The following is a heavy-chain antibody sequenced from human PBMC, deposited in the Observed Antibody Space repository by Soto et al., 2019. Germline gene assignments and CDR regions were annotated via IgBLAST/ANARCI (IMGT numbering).Heavy chain of an antibody. V-gene: IGHV3-48*02. Sequence: PGGSLRLSCAASGFTFSSYDMNWVRQAPGKGLEWVSYISSSSSTTYYADSVKGRFTISRDNAKNSLYLQMNSLRDEDTAVYYCARVSSGWWWAFDIWGQGTMVTVSS. CDR2: ISSSSSTT. CDR3: ARVSSGWWWAFDI. CDR1: GFTFSSYD. J-gene: IGHJ3*02. D-gene: IGHD6-19*01.